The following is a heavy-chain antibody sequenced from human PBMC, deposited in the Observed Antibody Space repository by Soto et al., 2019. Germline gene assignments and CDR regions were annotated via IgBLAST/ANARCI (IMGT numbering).Heavy chain of an antibody. Sequence: PSETLSLTCTVSGGSISSSSYYWGWIRQPPGKGLEWIGNIYYSGSTNYNPSLKSRVTISVDTSKNQFSLKLSSVTAADTAVYYCARDRRYYDSSGYYPTRTSYYYYGMDVWGQGTTVTVSS. CDR3: ARDRRYYDSSGYYPTRTSYYYYGMDV. J-gene: IGHJ6*02. V-gene: IGHV4-39*07. D-gene: IGHD3-22*01. CDR1: GGSISSSSYY. CDR2: IYYSGST.